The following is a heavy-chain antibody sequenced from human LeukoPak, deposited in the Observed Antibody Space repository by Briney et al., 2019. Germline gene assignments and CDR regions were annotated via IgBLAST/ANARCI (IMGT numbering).Heavy chain of an antibody. CDR3: AKSGGYGLIDY. D-gene: IGHD6-25*01. V-gene: IGHV4-39*01. CDR1: GGSISSSSYY. CDR2: IYYSGST. Sequence: PSETLSLTCTVSGGSISSSSYYWDWIRQPPGKGLEWIGSIYYSGSTYYNPSLKSRVTISIDTSKNQVSLKMSSVTAADTAVYYCAKSGGYGLIDYWGQGTLVTVSS. J-gene: IGHJ4*01.